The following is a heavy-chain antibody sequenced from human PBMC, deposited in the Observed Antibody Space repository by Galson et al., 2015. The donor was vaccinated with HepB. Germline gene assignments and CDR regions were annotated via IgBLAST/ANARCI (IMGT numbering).Heavy chain of an antibody. CDR2: MKQDGTEK. J-gene: IGHJ4*02. V-gene: IGHV3-7*01. CDR3: YDGHYSGR. Sequence: ALRLSCAASGSTFHNYWMNWVRHTPGEGLEWGASMKQDGTEKYYVASVRGRFTISGDTAKNSLFLQMNSLRAEDTAVYHCYDGHYSGRWGRGTQVTVSS. D-gene: IGHD4-17*01. CDR1: GSTFHNYW.